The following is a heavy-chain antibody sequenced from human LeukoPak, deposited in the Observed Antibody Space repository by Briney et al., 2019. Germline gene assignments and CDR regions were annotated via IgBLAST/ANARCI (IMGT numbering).Heavy chain of an antibody. V-gene: IGHV4-39*07. Sequence: SETLSLTCTVSGVSISSSNSYWGWIRQPPGKGLEWIGSIYYSGNTYYNASLKSQVSISIDTSKNQFSLRLTSVTAADTAVYYCARAPRDRGYCGATSCFEYMDVWGRGTTVTISS. J-gene: IGHJ6*03. CDR3: ARAPRDRGYCGATSCFEYMDV. D-gene: IGHD2-2*01. CDR1: GVSISSSNSY. CDR2: IYYSGNT.